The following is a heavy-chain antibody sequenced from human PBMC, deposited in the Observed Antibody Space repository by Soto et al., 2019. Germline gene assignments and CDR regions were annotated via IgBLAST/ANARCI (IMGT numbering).Heavy chain of an antibody. CDR3: AREGELCFGDYSQYGMDV. CDR2: LSPYNGKT. D-gene: IGHD3-3*01. V-gene: IGHV1-18*01. J-gene: IGHJ6*02. Sequence: QVQLVQSGPEVRKPGASVKVSGKASGYTFLNYGISWVRRALGQGLKWMGGLSPYNGKTNNGEKRQGRVTMTTDPSANTAYMELRRLRSDDTAVYYCAREGELCFGDYSQYGMDVWGQGTTVTVSS. CDR1: GYTFLNYG.